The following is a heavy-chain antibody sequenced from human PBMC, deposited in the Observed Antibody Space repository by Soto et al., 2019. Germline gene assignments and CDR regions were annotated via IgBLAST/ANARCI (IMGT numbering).Heavy chain of an antibody. CDR1: GGTFSSYA. D-gene: IGHD6-19*01. Sequence: QVQLVQSGAEVKKPGSSVKVSCKASGGTFSSYAISWVRQAPGQGPEWMGGIIPIFGTANYAQKFEGRVTITADKSPSTAYMELRSLRSEDTAVYYCARETMYSSGSFDYWGQGTLVTVSS. CDR2: IIPIFGTA. CDR3: ARETMYSSGSFDY. V-gene: IGHV1-69*06. J-gene: IGHJ4*02.